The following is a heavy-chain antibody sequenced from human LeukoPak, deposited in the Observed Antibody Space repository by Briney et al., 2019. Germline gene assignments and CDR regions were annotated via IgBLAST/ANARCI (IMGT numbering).Heavy chain of an antibody. CDR3: ARDQYDTWSRRGNFDS. D-gene: IGHD3-3*01. Sequence: GGSLRLSCAASGFTFSSSVMSWVRQAPGKGLEWVANIKLDGSEKNYVDSVKGRFTISRDNTKNSLYLQMNSLRAEDTAVFYCARDQYDTWSRRGNFDSWGQGTLVIVSS. V-gene: IGHV3-7*03. J-gene: IGHJ4*02. CDR1: GFTFSSSV. CDR2: IKLDGSEK.